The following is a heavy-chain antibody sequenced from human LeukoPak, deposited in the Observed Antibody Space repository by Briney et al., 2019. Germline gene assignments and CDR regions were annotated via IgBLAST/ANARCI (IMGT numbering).Heavy chain of an antibody. Sequence: ASVKVSCKASGYTFTGYYMHWVRQAPGQGLEWMGWINPNSGSTNYAQKFQGRVTMTRDTSINTAYMELSRLRSDDTAVYYCARTLRYFDWLANPNWFDPWGQGTLVTVSS. J-gene: IGHJ5*02. V-gene: IGHV1-2*02. CDR2: INPNSGST. CDR1: GYTFTGYY. CDR3: ARTLRYFDWLANPNWFDP. D-gene: IGHD3-9*01.